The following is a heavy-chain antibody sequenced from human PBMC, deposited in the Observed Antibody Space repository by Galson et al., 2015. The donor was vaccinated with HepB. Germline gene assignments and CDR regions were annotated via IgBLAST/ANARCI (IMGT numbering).Heavy chain of an antibody. D-gene: IGHD6-6*01. Sequence: SLRLSCAASGFTFSSYGMHWVRQAPGKGLEWVAVIWYDGSNKYYADSVKGRFTISRDNSKNTLYLQMNSLRAEDTAVYYCARGEYSNSLTNFDYWGQGTLVTVSS. J-gene: IGHJ4*02. CDR2: IWYDGSNK. V-gene: IGHV3-33*01. CDR3: ARGEYSNSLTNFDY. CDR1: GFTFSSYG.